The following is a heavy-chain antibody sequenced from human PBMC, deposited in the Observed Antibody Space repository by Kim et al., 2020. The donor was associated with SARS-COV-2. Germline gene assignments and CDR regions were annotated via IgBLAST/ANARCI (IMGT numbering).Heavy chain of an antibody. CDR3: ARDRLRYGDYFPRREFDP. D-gene: IGHD4-17*01. Sequence: GGSLRLSCAASGFTFSSYAMHWVRQAPGKGLEYVSAISSNGGSTYYANSVKGRFTISRDNSKNTLYLQMGSLRAEDMDVYYCARDRLRYGDYFPRREFDPWGQGTLVTVSS. CDR1: GFTFSSYA. CDR2: ISSNGGST. J-gene: IGHJ5*02. V-gene: IGHV3-64*01.